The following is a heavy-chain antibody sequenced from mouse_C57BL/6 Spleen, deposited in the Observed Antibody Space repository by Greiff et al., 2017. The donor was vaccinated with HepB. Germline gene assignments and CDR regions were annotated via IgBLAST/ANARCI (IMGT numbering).Heavy chain of an antibody. CDR2: INPNNGGT. D-gene: IGHD1-1*01. J-gene: IGHJ4*01. V-gene: IGHV1-26*01. Sequence: EVQLQQSGPELVKPGASVKISCKASGYTFTDYYMNWVKQSHGKSLEWIGDINPNNGGTSYNQKFKGKATLTVDKSSSTAYMELRSLTSEDSAVYYCARWTHYDGTCMDYWGQGTSVTVSS. CDR1: GYTFTDYY. CDR3: ARWTHYDGTCMDY.